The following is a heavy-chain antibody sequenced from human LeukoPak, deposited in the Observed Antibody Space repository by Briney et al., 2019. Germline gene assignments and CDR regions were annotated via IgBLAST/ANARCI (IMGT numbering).Heavy chain of an antibody. D-gene: IGHD6-19*01. CDR1: GGSISSSSYY. J-gene: IGHJ4*02. V-gene: IGHV4-39*07. Sequence: SETLSLTCTVSGGSISSSSYYWGWIRQPPWKGLEWIGSIYYSGSTYYNPSLKSRVTISVDTSKNQFSLKLSSVTAADTAVYYCARDHRIAVAPFDYWGQGTLVTVSS. CDR2: IYYSGST. CDR3: ARDHRIAVAPFDY.